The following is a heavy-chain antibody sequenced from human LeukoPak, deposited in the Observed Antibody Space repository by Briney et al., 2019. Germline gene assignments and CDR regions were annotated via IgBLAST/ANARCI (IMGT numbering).Heavy chain of an antibody. CDR2: IYDDGTT. CDR1: GGSINGNY. V-gene: IGHV4-59*12. CDR3: ARVFRGAVTANWFDL. D-gene: IGHD2-21*02. Sequence: SETLSLTCSVSGGSINGNYWTWIRQPPGKGLEWIGYIYDDGTTNYNPSLESRLTMSIDRSASHFSLTLRSVTAADTAVYYCARVFRGAVTANWFDLWAREPWSPSPQ. J-gene: IGHJ5*02.